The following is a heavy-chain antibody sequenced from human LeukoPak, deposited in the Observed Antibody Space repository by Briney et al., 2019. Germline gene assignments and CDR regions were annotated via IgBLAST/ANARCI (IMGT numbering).Heavy chain of an antibody. V-gene: IGHV4-34*01. CDR3: AGGHDKEYYFDY. CDR1: GGSFSGYY. J-gene: IGHJ4*02. CDR2: INHSGST. Sequence: SETLSLTCAVYGGSFSGYYWSWIRQPPGKGLEWIGEINHSGSTNYIPSLKSRVTISVDTSKNQFSLKLSSVTAADTAVYYCAGGHDKEYYFDYWGQGTLVTVSS. D-gene: IGHD1-1*01.